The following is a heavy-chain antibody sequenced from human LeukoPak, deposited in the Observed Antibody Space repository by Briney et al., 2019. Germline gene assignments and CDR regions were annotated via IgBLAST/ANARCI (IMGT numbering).Heavy chain of an antibody. D-gene: IGHD3-3*01. V-gene: IGHV4-34*01. CDR1: GGSFSGYY. CDR3: ARELVDYDFWSGYYPKYYFDY. CDR2: INHRGST. J-gene: IGHJ4*02. Sequence: SETLSLTCAVCGGSFSGYYWSWLRQPPGKGLEWIGEINHRGSTNYNPSLKSRVTISVDTSKNQFSLKLSSVTAADTAVYYCARELVDYDFWSGYYPKYYFDYWGQGTLVTVSS.